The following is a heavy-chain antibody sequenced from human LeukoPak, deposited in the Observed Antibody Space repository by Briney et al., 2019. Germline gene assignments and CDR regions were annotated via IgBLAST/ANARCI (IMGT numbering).Heavy chain of an antibody. D-gene: IGHD5-18*01. CDR1: GFTFSSYA. CDR3: AKAGWEDTAMGLGENYMDV. J-gene: IGHJ6*03. CDR2: ISGSGGST. Sequence: GGSLRLSCAASGFTFSSYAMSWVRQAPGKGLEWDSAISGSGGSTYYADSVKGRFTISRDNSKNTLYLQMNSLRAEDTAVYYCAKAGWEDTAMGLGENYMDVCGKGTTVTVSS. V-gene: IGHV3-23*01.